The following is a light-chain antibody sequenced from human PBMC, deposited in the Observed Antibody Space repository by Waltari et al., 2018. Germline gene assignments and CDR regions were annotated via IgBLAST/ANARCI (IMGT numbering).Light chain of an antibody. CDR3: QQYDISPLT. CDR2: GAS. V-gene: IGKV3-20*01. CDR1: QTVRTTY. J-gene: IGKJ4*01. Sequence: EIVLTQSPGTLSLSPGERATLSCRASQTVRTTYLAWYQQKPGQAPTLLIQGASSRATGSPDMIVGSWSGTEFSLTISSLEHEDFAVYYCQQYDISPLTFGGGTKVEIK.